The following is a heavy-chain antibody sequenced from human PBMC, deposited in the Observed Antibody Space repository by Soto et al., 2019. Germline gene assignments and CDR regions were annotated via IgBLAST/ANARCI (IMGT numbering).Heavy chain of an antibody. J-gene: IGHJ2*01. Sequence: QVQLVESGGGLVRPGGSLRLSCAAFGLSFSDDYMSWIRQAPGKGPEWISYISSSGTTIYYADSVKGRFTISRDNAQNALYLQMNSLRAEDTAVYYCARYSYSHQLMLYFDLWGRGTLVTVSS. D-gene: IGHD5-18*01. CDR2: ISSSGTTI. V-gene: IGHV3-11*01. CDR3: ARYSYSHQLMLYFDL. CDR1: GLSFSDDY.